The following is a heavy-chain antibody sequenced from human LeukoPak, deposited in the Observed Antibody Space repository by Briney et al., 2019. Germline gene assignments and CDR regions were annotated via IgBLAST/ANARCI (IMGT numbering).Heavy chain of an antibody. CDR2: ISYDGSNK. CDR1: GFTFSSHA. J-gene: IGHJ4*02. D-gene: IGHD5-18*01. CDR3: ARDQVDTASFYYFDY. Sequence: GGSLRLSCAASGFTFSSHAMHWVRQAPGKGLEWVAVISYDGSNKYYADSVKGRFTISRDNSKNTLYLQMNSLRAEDTAVYYCARDQVDTASFYYFDYWGQGTLVTVSS. V-gene: IGHV3-30-3*01.